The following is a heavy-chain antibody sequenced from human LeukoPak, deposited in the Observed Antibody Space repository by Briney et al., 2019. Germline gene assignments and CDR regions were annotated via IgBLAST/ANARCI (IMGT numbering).Heavy chain of an antibody. V-gene: IGHV3-23*01. CDR1: GFTFSSYA. CDR2: ISGSGGST. D-gene: IGHD3-22*01. CDR3: AKVATYYYDSSGYYYDY. J-gene: IGHJ4*02. Sequence: PGGSLRLSCAASGFTFSSYAMSWVRQAPGKGLEWVSAISGSGGSTYYADSVKGRFTISRDNSKNTLYLQMNSLRAEDTAVYYCAKVATYYYDSSGYYYDYWGQGTLVTVSS.